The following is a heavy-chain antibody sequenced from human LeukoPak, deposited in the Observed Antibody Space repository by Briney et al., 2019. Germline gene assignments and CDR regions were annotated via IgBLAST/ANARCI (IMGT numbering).Heavy chain of an antibody. V-gene: IGHV3-23*01. CDR1: GVTFSIYG. CDR3: AELGITMIGGV. D-gene: IGHD3-10*02. J-gene: IGHJ6*04. Sequence: GGSLRLSCAAAGVTFSIYGMTWVRQAPGKGLEWVSTISGSGFRTNYADSVKGRFTISRDNAKNSLYLQMNSLRAEDTAVYYCAELGITMIGGVWGKGTTVTISS. CDR2: ISGSGFRT.